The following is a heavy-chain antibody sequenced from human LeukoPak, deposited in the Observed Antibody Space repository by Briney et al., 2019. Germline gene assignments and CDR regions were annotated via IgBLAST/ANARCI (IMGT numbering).Heavy chain of an antibody. V-gene: IGHV4-59*12. D-gene: IGHD4-17*01. CDR3: YKEVTTFDY. J-gene: IGHJ4*02. Sequence: SETLSLTCTVSGGSISSYYWSWIRQPPGKGLEWIGYIYYSGSTNYNPSLKSRVTISVDTSKNQFSLKLSSVTAADTAVYYCYKEVTTFDYWGQGTLVTVSS. CDR2: IYYSGST. CDR1: GGSISSYY.